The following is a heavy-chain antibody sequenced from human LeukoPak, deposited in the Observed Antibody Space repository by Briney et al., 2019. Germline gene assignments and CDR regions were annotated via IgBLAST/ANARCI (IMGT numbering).Heavy chain of an antibody. J-gene: IGHJ4*02. CDR1: GFTFNSHW. V-gene: IGHV3-7*01. CDR3: AKVGSGNDYY. D-gene: IGHD5-12*01. Sequence: PGGSLRLSCVASGFTFNSHWMSWIRQAPGRGLEWVAHIKDDGTEQYYLDSVKGRFTISRDNSKNMLYLQMNSLRTEDTAVYYCAKVGSGNDYYWGQGTLVTVSS. CDR2: IKDDGTEQ.